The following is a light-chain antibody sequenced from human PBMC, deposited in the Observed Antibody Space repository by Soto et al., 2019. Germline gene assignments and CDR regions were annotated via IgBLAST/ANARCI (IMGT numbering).Light chain of an antibody. Sequence: QSALTQPASVSGSPGQSITISCTGTSSDVGGFIFVSWYQQHPGRAPKLMIYDVSNRPSGVSNRFSGSKSGNTASLTISGLQADDDADYYCSSHAGINNVVFGGGTKVTVL. CDR3: SSHAGINNVV. CDR2: DVS. V-gene: IGLV2-14*01. CDR1: SSDVGGFIF. J-gene: IGLJ3*02.